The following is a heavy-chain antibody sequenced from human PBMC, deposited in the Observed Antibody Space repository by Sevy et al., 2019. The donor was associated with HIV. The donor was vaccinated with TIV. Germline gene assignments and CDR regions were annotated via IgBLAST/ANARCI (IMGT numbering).Heavy chain of an antibody. J-gene: IGHJ4*02. CDR2: VYYSGST. Sequence: SETLSLACTVSGGSINNYYWSWIRRPPGKGLEWIGYVYYSGSTNYNPSLRSRVIISVDTSKNQFSLKLTSVTAADTAVYYCARGSSGYYPHFDYWVQGALVTVSS. D-gene: IGHD3-22*01. CDR1: GGSINNYY. CDR3: ARGSSGYYPHFDY. V-gene: IGHV4-59*01.